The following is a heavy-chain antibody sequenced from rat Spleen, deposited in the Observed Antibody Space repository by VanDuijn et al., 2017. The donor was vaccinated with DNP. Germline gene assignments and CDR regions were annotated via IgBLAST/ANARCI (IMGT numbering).Heavy chain of an antibody. CDR2: IIYDGSST. V-gene: IGHV5S10*01. D-gene: IGHD1-7*01. J-gene: IGHJ3*01. CDR1: GFTFSDYA. CDR3: ATSSYFGYDYGFAY. Sequence: EVQLVESGGGLVQPGNSLKLSCAASGFTFSDYAMAWVRQSPKKGLEWVATIIYDGSSTYYRDSVRGRFTISRDYARCTLYLQMDSLRSEDTATYYCATSSYFGYDYGFAYWGQGTLVTVSS.